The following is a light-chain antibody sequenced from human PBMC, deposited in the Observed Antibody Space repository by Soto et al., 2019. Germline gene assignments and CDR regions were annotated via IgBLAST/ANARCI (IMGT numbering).Light chain of an antibody. J-gene: IGKJ2*01. V-gene: IGKV1-12*01. Sequence: DIQMTQSPSSVSASVGDRVTITCRASQDISSWLARYQQKPGKAPKLLIYAASSLQSGVPSRFSCSGSGTDFTLTISSLQPEDFATYYCQQANSFPYTFGQGTKLDIK. CDR2: AAS. CDR3: QQANSFPYT. CDR1: QDISSW.